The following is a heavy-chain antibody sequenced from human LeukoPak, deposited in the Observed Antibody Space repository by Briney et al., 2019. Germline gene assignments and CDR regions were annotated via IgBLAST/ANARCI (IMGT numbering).Heavy chain of an antibody. V-gene: IGHV4-61*05. Sequence: SETLSLTCTVSGGSISSSYYYWGWIRQPPGKGLEWIGYIYYNGNTNYSPSLKSRVTMSVDTSKNLFSLKVSSVTAADTAVYYCARGRSNYYGMDVWDQGTTVTVSS. D-gene: IGHD1-26*01. CDR1: GGSISSSYYY. CDR3: ARGRSNYYGMDV. CDR2: IYYNGNT. J-gene: IGHJ6*02.